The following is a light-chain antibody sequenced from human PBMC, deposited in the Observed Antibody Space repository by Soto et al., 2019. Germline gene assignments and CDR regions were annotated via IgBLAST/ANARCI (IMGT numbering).Light chain of an antibody. CDR3: QQYNSDSRT. Sequence: DIPMTQSPSTLSASVGNRVTITCRASQSISTWLAWYQQKPGKAPKLLIHKASNLQSGVPSRFSGSGSGTEFTLTISRLQPDDFAIYYCQQYNSDSRTFGQRTKVEIK. V-gene: IGKV1-5*03. CDR1: QSISTW. CDR2: KAS. J-gene: IGKJ1*01.